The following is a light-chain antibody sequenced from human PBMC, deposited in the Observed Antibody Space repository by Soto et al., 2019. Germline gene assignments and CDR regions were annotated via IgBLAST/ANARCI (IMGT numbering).Light chain of an antibody. J-gene: IGKJ5*01. CDR1: RSVSSN. CDR2: GAS. Sequence: EIVMTQSPATLSVSPGERATLSCRASRSVSSNLAWYQQKPGQAPRLLIYGASTRATGIPARFSGSGSGTDFTLTISSLPSEDSAVYYCQQRSNFITFGQGTRLEIK. CDR3: QQRSNFIT. V-gene: IGKV3-15*01.